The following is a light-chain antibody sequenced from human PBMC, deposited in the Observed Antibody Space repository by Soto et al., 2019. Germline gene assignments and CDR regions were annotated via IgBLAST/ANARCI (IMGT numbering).Light chain of an antibody. CDR1: QTIGFY. J-gene: IGKJ2*03. V-gene: IGKV1-39*01. Sequence: EIQMTQSPSSLSASVGDTVTITCRASQTIGFYLSWYQQKPGKPPKLLIYAVSSMHTGVPSRFSGSGSGTEFTLTISSLQPEDFAIYYCQQCFNSPFSFGQGT. CDR2: AVS. CDR3: QQCFNSPFS.